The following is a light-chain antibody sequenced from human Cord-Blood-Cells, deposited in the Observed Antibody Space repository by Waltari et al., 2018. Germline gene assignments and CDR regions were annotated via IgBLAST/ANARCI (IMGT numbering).Light chain of an antibody. CDR1: KIVSKR. J-gene: IGLJ2*01. Sequence: SYVLTPPPSVAVAPGKQARIPRGGHKIVSKRGPWYPQKPGHAPGLVVYDHSDRPSGIPERFSGSNSGNTATLTISRVEAGDEADYYCQVWDSSSDHPGGVFGGGTKLTVL. CDR3: QVWDSSSDHPGGV. V-gene: IGLV3-21*03. CDR2: DHS.